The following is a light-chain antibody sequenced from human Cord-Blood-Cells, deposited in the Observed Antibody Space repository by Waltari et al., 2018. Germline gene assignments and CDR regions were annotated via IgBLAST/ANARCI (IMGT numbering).Light chain of an antibody. V-gene: IGKV1-39*01. CDR1: KSISSY. CDR2: AAS. Sequence: DIQMIQSPSSLSASVGDRVTITCRASKSISSYLNWYQQKPGKAPKLLIYAASSLQSGVPSRFSGSGSGTDFTLTISSLQPEDFATYYCQQSYSTLYTFGQGTKLEIK. J-gene: IGKJ2*01. CDR3: QQSYSTLYT.